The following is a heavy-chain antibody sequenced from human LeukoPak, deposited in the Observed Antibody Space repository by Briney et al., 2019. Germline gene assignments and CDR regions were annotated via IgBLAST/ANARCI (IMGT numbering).Heavy chain of an antibody. Sequence: GGSLSFPFAPPGFTLMVMPCTGSGQVPGKGLGGAPGFGWNSGSIGYADSVKGRFTISRDNAKNSLYLQMNSLRAEDTALYYCAKVAAAGTPHYYYGMDVWGQGTTVTVSS. CDR1: GFTLMVMP. D-gene: IGHD6-13*01. V-gene: IGHV3-9*01. J-gene: IGHJ6*02. CDR2: FGWNSGSI. CDR3: AKVAAAGTPHYYYGMDV.